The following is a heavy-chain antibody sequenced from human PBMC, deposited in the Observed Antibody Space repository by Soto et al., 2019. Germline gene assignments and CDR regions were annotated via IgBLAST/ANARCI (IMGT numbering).Heavy chain of an antibody. CDR1: GFTFSSYG. D-gene: IGHD5-12*01. CDR3: AKEAEMATTPLFDY. V-gene: IGHV3-30*18. CDR2: ISYDGSNK. Sequence: QVQLVESGGGVVQPGRSLRLSCAASGFTFSSYGMHWVRQAPGKELEWVAVISYDGSNKYYADSVKGRFTISRDNSKNTLYLQMNSLRAEDTAVYYCAKEAEMATTPLFDYWGQGTLVTVSS. J-gene: IGHJ4*02.